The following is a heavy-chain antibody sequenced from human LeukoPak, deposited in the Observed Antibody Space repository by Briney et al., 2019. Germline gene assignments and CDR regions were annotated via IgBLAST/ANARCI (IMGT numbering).Heavy chain of an antibody. J-gene: IGHJ4*02. CDR1: GFTFSSYA. CDR2: ISGSGGST. CDR3: AKDLTYCGGDCYISYFDY. V-gene: IGHV3-23*01. D-gene: IGHD2-21*02. Sequence: PGGSLRLSCAASGFTFSSYAMSWVRQAPGKGLEWVSAISGSGGSTYYADSEKGRFTISRDNSKNTLYLQMNSLRAEDTAVYYCAKDLTYCGGDCYISYFDYWGQGTLVTVSS.